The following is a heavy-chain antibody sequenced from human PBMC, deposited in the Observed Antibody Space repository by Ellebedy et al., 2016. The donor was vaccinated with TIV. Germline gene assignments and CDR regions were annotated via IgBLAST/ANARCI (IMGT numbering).Heavy chain of an antibody. CDR2: ISGSGGST. CDR1: GFTFSSYA. CDR3: AKGRGTIFGVVSGPRLWFDP. D-gene: IGHD3-3*01. Sequence: GESLKISXAASGFTFSSYAMSWVRQAPGKGLEWVSAISGSGGSTYYADSVKGRFTISRDNSKNTLYLQMNSLRAEDTAVYYCAKGRGTIFGVVSGPRLWFDPWGQGTLVTVSS. V-gene: IGHV3-23*01. J-gene: IGHJ5*02.